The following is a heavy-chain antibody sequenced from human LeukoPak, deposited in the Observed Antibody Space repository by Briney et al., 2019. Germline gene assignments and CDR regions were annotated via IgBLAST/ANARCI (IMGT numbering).Heavy chain of an antibody. Sequence: PGGSLRLSCAASGFTFSSYGMHWVRQAPGKGLEWVAVIWYDGSNIYYADSVKGRFTISRDNSKNTLYLQMNSLRAEDTAVYYCASSIAAAVYYGMDVWGQGTTVTVSS. V-gene: IGHV3-33*01. CDR3: ASSIAAAVYYGMDV. CDR1: GFTFSSYG. CDR2: IWYDGSNI. D-gene: IGHD6-13*01. J-gene: IGHJ6*02.